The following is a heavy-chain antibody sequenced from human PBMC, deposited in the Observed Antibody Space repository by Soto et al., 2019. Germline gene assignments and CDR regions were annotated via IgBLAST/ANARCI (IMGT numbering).Heavy chain of an antibody. V-gene: IGHV4-39*07. J-gene: IGHJ4*02. CDR1: GGSISSSSNH. CDR2: IYYSENT. CDR3: ARVSKVEKTYYDILTGYYKGPKFDY. Sequence: PSETLSLTCTISGGSISSSSNHWGWIRQPPGKGLEWIGNIYYSENTYYNPSLKSRVTISVDTSKNQFSLKLTSVTAADTAVYYCARVSKVEKTYYDILTGYYKGPKFDYWGQGTLVTVSS. D-gene: IGHD3-9*01.